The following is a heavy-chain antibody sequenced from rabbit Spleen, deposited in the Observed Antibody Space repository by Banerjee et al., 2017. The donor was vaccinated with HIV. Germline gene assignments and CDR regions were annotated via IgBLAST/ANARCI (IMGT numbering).Heavy chain of an antibody. D-gene: IGHD1-1*01. CDR1: GFSFTSSYY. V-gene: IGHV1S40*01. CDR3: ARDTSSSFSSYGMDL. J-gene: IGHJ3*01. CDR2: AYAGSSDST. Sequence: QSLEESGGGLVKPGGTLTLTCTASGFSFTSSYYMCWVRQAPGKGLEWVACAYAGSSDSTYSATWAKGRFTCSKTSSTTVTLQMTRLTAADTATYFCARDTSSSFSSYGMDLWGQGTLVTVS.